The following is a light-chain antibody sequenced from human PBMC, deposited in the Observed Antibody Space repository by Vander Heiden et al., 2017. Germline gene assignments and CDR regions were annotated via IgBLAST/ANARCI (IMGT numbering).Light chain of an antibody. CDR1: QGISSY. J-gene: IGKJ2*01. CDR3: KQLYT. CDR2: AAS. V-gene: IGKV1-9*01. Sequence: STHFPSALSASSAHRVTISCRASQGISSYLAWYQQAPGLAPKLLIYAASTLQSGVPSRFSGSESATEFTLTISSLQPEDFATYYCKQLYTFGQGTKLEIK.